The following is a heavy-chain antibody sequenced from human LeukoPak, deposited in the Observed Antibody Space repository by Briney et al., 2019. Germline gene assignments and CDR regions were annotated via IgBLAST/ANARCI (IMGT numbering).Heavy chain of an antibody. V-gene: IGHV4-59*07. D-gene: IGHD2-2*01. J-gene: IGHJ6*03. CDR3: ALSSTSLTHYYYYYYMDV. CDR2: IYYSGST. Sequence: SDTLSLTCTVSGGSISSYYWSWITQPPGKGLEWIGYIYYSGSTNYNPSLMSRVTISVDTSKNQFSLKLSSVTAADTAVYYCALSSTSLTHYYYYYYMDVWGKGTTVTVSS. CDR1: GGSISSYY.